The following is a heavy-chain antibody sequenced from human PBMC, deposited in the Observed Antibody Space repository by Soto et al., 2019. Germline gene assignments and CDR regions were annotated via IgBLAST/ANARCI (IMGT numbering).Heavy chain of an antibody. J-gene: IGHJ4*02. CDR2: FNPNSGGT. V-gene: IGHV1-2*02. CDR1: GYTFTGYY. CDR3: SRGRFGDDPS. Sequence: QVQLVQSGAEVKKPGASVKVSCKASGYTFTGYYMHWVRQAPGQGHEWMGWFNPNSGGTNYAQKFQGRVTMTRDTSISTAYMELSRRRSDATAVDYCSRGRFGDDPSWGRGTLVTVSS. D-gene: IGHD3-10*01.